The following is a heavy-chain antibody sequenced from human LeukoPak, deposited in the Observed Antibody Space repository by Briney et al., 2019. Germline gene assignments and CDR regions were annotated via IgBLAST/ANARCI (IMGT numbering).Heavy chain of an antibody. D-gene: IGHD3-16*01. CDR1: GFSFTSYA. CDR2: ASEDGGTT. Sequence: GGSLRLSCAASGFSFTSYAMTWVRQAPGKGLEWVPAASEDGGTTYYAGSVKGRFAISRDNTKNTLYLQMNSLRAEDTAVYYCARFWGSYPPDYWGQGTLVTVSS. J-gene: IGHJ4*02. V-gene: IGHV3-23*01. CDR3: ARFWGSYPPDY.